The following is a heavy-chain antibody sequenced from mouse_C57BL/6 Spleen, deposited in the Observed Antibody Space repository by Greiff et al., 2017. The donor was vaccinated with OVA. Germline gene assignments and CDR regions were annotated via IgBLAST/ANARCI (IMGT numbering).Heavy chain of an antibody. D-gene: IGHD2-5*01. V-gene: IGHV14-3*01. J-gene: IGHJ4*01. CDR3: ARDSNYEGYYAMDY. Sequence: VQLKQSVPELVRPGASVKLSCTASGFTFTNTYMHWVKQRPEQGLEWIGRFDPANGNTKYAPKFQGKATLTADTSSNTAYLLLSSLTSEDTAIYYGARDSNYEGYYAMDYWGQGTSVTVSS. CDR1: GFTFTNTY. CDR2: FDPANGNT.